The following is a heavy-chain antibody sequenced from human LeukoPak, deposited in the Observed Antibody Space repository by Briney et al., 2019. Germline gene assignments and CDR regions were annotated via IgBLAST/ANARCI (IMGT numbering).Heavy chain of an antibody. CDR2: MYYSGSN. Sequence: AETLPLTCTVSGASISSYYLNWIRQPPGKGLEWIGYMYYSGSNKYNPSPKRRVTLSVGPSKNQFSLKLKSVAAADTAVYYCARGGNWFDPWGQGGMVGVCS. CDR1: GASISSYY. J-gene: IGHJ5*02. D-gene: IGHD3-16*01. CDR3: ARGGNWFDP. V-gene: IGHV4-59*01.